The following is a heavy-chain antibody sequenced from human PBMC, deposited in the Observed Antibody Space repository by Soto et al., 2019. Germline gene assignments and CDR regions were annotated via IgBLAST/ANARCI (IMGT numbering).Heavy chain of an antibody. CDR3: ARNHCSGTNCYSLVDY. CDR1: GYVFTSYG. Sequence: VHLVRSGAEVKKPGASVKVSCKASGYVFTSYGFNWVRQAPGQGLEWVGWISAENGNTNYAQKVQGRVTMTTDTSTTTAYMELRSLRSDDTAVYYCARNHCSGTNCYSLVDYWGQGTLVTVSS. V-gene: IGHV1-18*04. D-gene: IGHD2-2*02. J-gene: IGHJ4*02. CDR2: ISAENGNT.